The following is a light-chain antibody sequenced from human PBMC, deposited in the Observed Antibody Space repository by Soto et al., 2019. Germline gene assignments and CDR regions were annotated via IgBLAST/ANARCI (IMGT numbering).Light chain of an antibody. CDR2: SYN. CDR1: TANIGKNY. J-gene: IGLJ2*01. CDR3: AAWDDSLNGVV. Sequence: QSVLTQPPSASGTPGQRVTISCSGNTANIGKNYVYWYQQFPGAAPKLLIYSYNQRPSGVPDRFSGSKSGTSASLAISGLQSEDEADYYCAAWDDSLNGVVFGGGTKLTVL. V-gene: IGLV1-44*01.